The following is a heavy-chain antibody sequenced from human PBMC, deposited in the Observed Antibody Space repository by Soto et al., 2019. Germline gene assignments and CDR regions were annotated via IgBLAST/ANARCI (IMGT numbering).Heavy chain of an antibody. V-gene: IGHV3-30-3*01. CDR1: GFTFSSYA. CDR3: ARVKNWNSPGDYYYYGMDV. CDR2: ISYDGSNK. J-gene: IGHJ6*02. Sequence: QVQLVESGGGVVQPGRSLRLSCAASGFTFSSYAMHWVRQAPGKGLEWVAVISYDGSNKYYADSVKGRFTISRDNSKNTLYLQMNSLRAEDTAVYYCARVKNWNSPGDYYYYGMDVWGQGTTVTVSS. D-gene: IGHD1-7*01.